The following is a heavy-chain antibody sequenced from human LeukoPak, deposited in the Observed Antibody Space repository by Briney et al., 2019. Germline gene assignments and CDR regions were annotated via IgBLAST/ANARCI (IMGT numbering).Heavy chain of an antibody. J-gene: IGHJ4*02. Sequence: SETLSLTCAVYGGSFSGYYWSWIRQPPGKGLEWIGEINHSGSTNYNPSLKSRVTISVDTSKNQFSLKLSSVTAADTAVYYCARHADPIKNSSGWYYFDYWGQGTLVTVSS. CDR2: INHSGST. D-gene: IGHD6-19*01. V-gene: IGHV4-34*01. CDR1: GGSFSGYY. CDR3: ARHADPIKNSSGWYYFDY.